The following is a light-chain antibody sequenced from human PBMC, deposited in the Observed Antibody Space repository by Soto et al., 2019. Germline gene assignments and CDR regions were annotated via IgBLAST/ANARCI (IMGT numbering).Light chain of an antibody. CDR3: QQYNYWPPYT. Sequence: EVVMSQSPATLSASPGERVTLSCRARQNLGSSLAWYQQRPGQAPRLLLYGGSTRATGIPARFSGSGSGTEFTVTISSLQSEDFAVYYCQQYNYWPPYTFGQGTNLEFK. V-gene: IGKV3-15*01. CDR2: GGS. CDR1: QNLGSS. J-gene: IGKJ2*01.